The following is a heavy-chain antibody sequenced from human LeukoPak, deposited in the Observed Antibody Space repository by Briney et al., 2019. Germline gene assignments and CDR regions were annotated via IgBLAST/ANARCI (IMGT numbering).Heavy chain of an antibody. V-gene: IGHV3-13*01. CDR3: ARDRHDYGDHTGAYWFFDL. J-gene: IGHJ2*01. CDR2: IGTAGDT. CDR1: GSTFRRYD. D-gene: IGHD4-17*01. Sequence: GGSLRLSCAASGSTFRRYDMHWVRQAPGRGLEWVSAIGTAGDTYYPGSVKGRFTISRENAENSVYLQMNNLRAEDTAVYYCARDRHDYGDHTGAYWFFDLWGRGTLVTVSS.